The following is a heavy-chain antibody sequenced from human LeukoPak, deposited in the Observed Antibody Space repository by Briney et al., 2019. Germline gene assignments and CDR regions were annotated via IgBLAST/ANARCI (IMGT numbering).Heavy chain of an antibody. CDR2: IYYSGST. CDR1: GGSISSYY. Sequence: SETLSLTCTVSGGSISSYYWSWIRQPPGKGLEWIGYIYYSGSTNYNPSLKSRVTISVDTSKNQFSLKLSSVTAADTAVYYCARGPFDYSGNSRGFDPWGQGTLVTVSS. J-gene: IGHJ5*02. V-gene: IGHV4-59*01. CDR3: ARGPFDYSGNSRGFDP. D-gene: IGHD4-23*01.